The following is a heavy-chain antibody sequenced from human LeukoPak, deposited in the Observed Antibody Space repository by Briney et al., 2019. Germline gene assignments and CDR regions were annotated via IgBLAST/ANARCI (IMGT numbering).Heavy chain of an antibody. Sequence: GGSLRLSCAASGFTFSSYAMSWVRQAPGKGLEWVGRIKTKTDGGTTDYAAPMKGRFTISRDDSRNTLYLQMNSLRTEDTAVYYCTSTLGYWGQGALVTVSS. J-gene: IGHJ4*02. CDR3: TSTLGY. CDR2: IKTKTDGGTT. V-gene: IGHV3-15*01. CDR1: GFTFSSYA.